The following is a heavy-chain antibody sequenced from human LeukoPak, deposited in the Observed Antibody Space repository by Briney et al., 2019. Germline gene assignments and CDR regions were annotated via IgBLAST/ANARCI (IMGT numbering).Heavy chain of an antibody. CDR3: ATEITWNDAVGEIVDY. CDR2: IIPIFGTA. CDR1: GYTFTNYG. V-gene: IGHV1-69*06. J-gene: IGHJ4*02. Sequence: GASVKISCKTSGYTFTNYGITWVRQAPGQGLEWMGGIIPIFGTANYAQKFQGRVTITADKSTSTAYMELSSLRSEDTAVYYCATEITWNDAVGEIVDYWGQGTLVTVSS. D-gene: IGHD1-1*01.